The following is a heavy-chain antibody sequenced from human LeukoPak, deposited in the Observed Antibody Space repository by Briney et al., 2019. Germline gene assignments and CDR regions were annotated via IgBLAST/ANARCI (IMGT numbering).Heavy chain of an antibody. CDR2: INHSGST. J-gene: IGHJ4*02. Sequence: PSETLSLTCAVYGGSFSGYYWSWIRQPPGKGLEWIGEINHSGSTNYNPSLKSRVTISVDTSKNQFSLKLSSVTAADTAVYYCARHTMTAMCFDYWGQGTLVTVSS. D-gene: IGHD2-21*02. CDR1: GGSFSGYY. V-gene: IGHV4-34*01. CDR3: ARHTMTAMCFDY.